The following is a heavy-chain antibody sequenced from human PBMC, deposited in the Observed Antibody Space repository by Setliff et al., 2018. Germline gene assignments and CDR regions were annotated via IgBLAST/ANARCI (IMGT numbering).Heavy chain of an antibody. CDR3: ARGEAGYYEAFDI. CDR1: GGTFSSYA. CDR2: IIPILGIA. D-gene: IGHD3-9*01. V-gene: IGHV1-69*10. Sequence: GASVKVSCKASGGTFSSYAISWVRQAPGQGLEWMGGIIPILGIANYAQKFQGRVTITADKSTSTAYMELRSLRSDDTAVYYCARGEAGYYEAFDIWGQGTMVTVSS. J-gene: IGHJ3*02.